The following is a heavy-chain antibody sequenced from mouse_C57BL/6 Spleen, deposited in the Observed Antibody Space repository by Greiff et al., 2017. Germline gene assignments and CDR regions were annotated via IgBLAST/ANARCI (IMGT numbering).Heavy chain of an antibody. CDR3: ARSGITTVVGYAMDY. V-gene: IGHV1-4*01. Sequence: VQLQESGAELARPGASVKMSCKASGYTFTSYTMHWVKQRPGQGLEWIGYINPSSGYTKYNQKFKDKATLTADKSSSTAYMQLSSLTSEDSAVYYWARSGITTVVGYAMDYWGQGTSVTVSS. CDR1: GYTFTSYT. J-gene: IGHJ4*01. CDR2: INPSSGYT. D-gene: IGHD1-1*01.